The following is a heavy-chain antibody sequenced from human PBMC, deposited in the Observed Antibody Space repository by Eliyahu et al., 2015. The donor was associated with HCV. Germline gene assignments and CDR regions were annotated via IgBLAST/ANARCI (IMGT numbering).Heavy chain of an antibody. CDR3: ARDSADSSSSNYPNGMDV. CDR2: IWYDGSNK. CDR1: GFXFSSYG. Sequence: QVQLVESGGGVVQPGRSLRLSCAASGFXFSSYGMHWVRQAPGKGLEWVAVIWYDGSNKYYADSVKGRLTISRDNSKNTLYLQMNSLRAEDTAVYYCARDSADSSSSNYPNGMDVWGQGTTVTVSS. D-gene: IGHD6-13*01. J-gene: IGHJ6*02. V-gene: IGHV3-33*01.